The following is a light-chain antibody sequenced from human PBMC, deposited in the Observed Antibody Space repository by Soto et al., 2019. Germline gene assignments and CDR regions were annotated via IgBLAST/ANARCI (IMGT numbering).Light chain of an antibody. Sequence: QSVLTQPPSASGTPGQRVIISCSGSTSNIGSNYVYWFQQVPGTAPRLLIGRNNQRPSWVPDRFSGSKSGTSASLAISGLRSEDEADYYCATGDDSLIFGGGTKGPS. V-gene: IGLV1-47*01. CDR3: ATGDDSLI. CDR2: RNN. CDR1: TSNIGSNY. J-gene: IGLJ2*01.